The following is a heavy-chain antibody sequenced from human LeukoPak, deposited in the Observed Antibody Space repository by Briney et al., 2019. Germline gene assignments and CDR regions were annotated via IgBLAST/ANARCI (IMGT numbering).Heavy chain of an antibody. CDR2: IRASGGST. J-gene: IGHJ4*02. V-gene: IGHV3-23*01. CDR3: AKDVRVGEYYGSGSYFDY. CDR1: GFTFSSYA. Sequence: GGSLRLSCAASGFTFSSYAMSWVRQPPGKGLEWVSIIRASGGSTYYADSVKGRFTISRDKSRNYLQMNSLRGDDTAIYYCAKDVRVGEYYGSGSYFDYWGQGTLVTVSS. D-gene: IGHD3-10*01.